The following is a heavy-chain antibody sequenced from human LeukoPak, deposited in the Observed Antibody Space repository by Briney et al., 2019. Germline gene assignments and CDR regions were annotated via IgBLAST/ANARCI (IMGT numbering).Heavy chain of an antibody. J-gene: IGHJ6*02. CDR3: AKVQGSYYDYYNYGMDV. CDR2: ISYDGSNK. V-gene: IGHV3-30*18. CDR1: GFTFSTYG. Sequence: GGSLRLSCAASGFTFSTYGIHWVRQAPGKGLEWVAVISYDGSNKYYADSVKGRFTISRDNSKNTLYLEMNSLRAEDTAVYYCAKVQGSYYDYYNYGMDVWGQGTTVTVSS. D-gene: IGHD3-10*01.